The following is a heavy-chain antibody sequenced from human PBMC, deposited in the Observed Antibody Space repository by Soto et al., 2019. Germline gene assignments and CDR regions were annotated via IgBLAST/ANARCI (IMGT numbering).Heavy chain of an antibody. CDR2: IYYSGST. V-gene: IGHV4-59*01. Sequence: SETLSLTCTVSGGSISSYYWSWIRQPPGKGLEWIGYIYYSGSTNYNPSLKSRVTISVDTSKNQFSLKLSSVTAADTAVYYCARGRGEPYSGPYYYYYMDVWGKGTTVTVSS. CDR3: ARGRGEPYSGPYYYYYMDV. CDR1: GGSISSYY. J-gene: IGHJ6*03. D-gene: IGHD3-10*01.